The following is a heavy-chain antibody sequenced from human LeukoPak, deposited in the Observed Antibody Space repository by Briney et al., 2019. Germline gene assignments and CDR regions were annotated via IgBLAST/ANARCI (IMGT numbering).Heavy chain of an antibody. J-gene: IGHJ6*02. CDR2: IRTNGAGT. V-gene: IGHV3-23*01. Sequence: PGGSLRLSCAASGFTFSSYNMNWVRRAPGQGLEWVSTIRTNGAGTHYADSVRGRFTISRDDSKNTLYLQMNSLRAEDTAVYYCAKTSGMDVWGQGTTVTVSS. CDR3: AKTSGMDV. CDR1: GFTFSSYN.